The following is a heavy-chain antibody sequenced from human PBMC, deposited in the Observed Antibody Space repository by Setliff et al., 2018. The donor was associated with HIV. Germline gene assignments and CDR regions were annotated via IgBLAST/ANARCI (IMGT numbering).Heavy chain of an antibody. V-gene: IGHV1-2*02. D-gene: IGHD3-3*01. Sequence: ASVKVSCKASGYTFTGYYMHWVRQAPGQGLEWMGWINVNSGGTKYAQKFQGRVTMTRDTSISTAYMEVSSLRAEDTAVYYCTRDPYNFWSGSSYYYHMDVWGKGTTVTVSS. CDR2: INVNSGGT. CDR3: TRDPYNFWSGSSYYYHMDV. J-gene: IGHJ6*03. CDR1: GYTFTGYY.